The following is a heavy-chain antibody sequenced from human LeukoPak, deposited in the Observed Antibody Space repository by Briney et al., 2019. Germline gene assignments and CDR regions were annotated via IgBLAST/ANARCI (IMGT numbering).Heavy chain of an antibody. V-gene: IGHV3-9*01. Sequence: GGSLRLSCAASGFTFDDYAMHWVRQAPGKGLEWVSGISWNSGSIGYADSVKGRFTISRDNAKNSLYLQMNSLRVEDTAVYYCARGPLDSFDIWGQGTMVTVSS. CDR2: ISWNSGSI. CDR3: ARGPLDSFDI. J-gene: IGHJ3*02. CDR1: GFTFDDYA.